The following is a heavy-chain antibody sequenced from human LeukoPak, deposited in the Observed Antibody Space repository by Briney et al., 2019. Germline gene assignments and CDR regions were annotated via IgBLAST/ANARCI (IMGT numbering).Heavy chain of an antibody. Sequence: PSQTLSLTCTVSGHSLHSGGYYWSWIRLHPGKGLEWLGYIYYSGSTYYNPSLGSRVTISVDTARNQFSLKLSSVTAADTAVYYCASVLPGSGAIWPRYDCWGEGTLVTVSS. J-gene: IGHJ4*02. V-gene: IGHV4-31*03. CDR2: IYYSGST. D-gene: IGHD2-2*02. CDR3: ASVLPGSGAIWPRYDC. CDR1: GHSLHSGGYY.